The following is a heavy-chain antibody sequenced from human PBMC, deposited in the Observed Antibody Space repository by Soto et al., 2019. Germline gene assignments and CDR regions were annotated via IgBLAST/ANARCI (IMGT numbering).Heavy chain of an antibody. D-gene: IGHD6-13*01. J-gene: IGHJ6*02. CDR1: GGTFSSYA. Sequence: RASVKVSCKASGGTFSSYAISWVRQAPGQGLEWMGGIIPIFGTANYAQKFQGRVTITADESTSTAYMELSSLRSEDTAVYYCARVDSSSFGYYGMDVWGQGTTVTVSS. CDR3: ARVDSSSFGYYGMDV. CDR2: IIPIFGTA. V-gene: IGHV1-69*13.